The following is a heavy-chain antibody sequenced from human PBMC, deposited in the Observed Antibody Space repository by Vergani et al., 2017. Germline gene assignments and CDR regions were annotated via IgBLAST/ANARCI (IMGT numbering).Heavy chain of an antibody. J-gene: IGHJ3*02. CDR2: IYSGGST. D-gene: IGHD5/OR15-5a*01. CDR3: ARDSYPNPARFYDDAFDI. CDR1: GFTVSSNY. Sequence: EVQLVESGGGLVQPGGSLRLSCAASGFTVSSNYMSWVRQAPGKGLEWVSVIYSGGSTYYADSVKGRFNIARDNSKKTLYLQMNSLRAEDTAVYYCARDSYPNPARFYDDAFDIWGQGTMVTVSS. V-gene: IGHV3-66*01.